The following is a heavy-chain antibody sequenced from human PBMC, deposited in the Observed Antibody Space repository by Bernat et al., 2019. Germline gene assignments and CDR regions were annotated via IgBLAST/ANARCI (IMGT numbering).Heavy chain of an antibody. CDR3: ARDAYDFWSGYYPNHYFDF. CDR2: ISSSGSTI. CDR1: GFTFSSYS. Sequence: EVQLVESGGGLVQPGGSLRLSCAASGFTFSSYSMNWVRQAPGKGLEWVSYISSSGSTIYYADSVKGRFTISRDNAKNSLYLQMNSLRAEDTAVYYCARDAYDFWSGYYPNHYFDFWGQGTLVTVSS. V-gene: IGHV3-48*04. D-gene: IGHD3-3*01. J-gene: IGHJ4*02.